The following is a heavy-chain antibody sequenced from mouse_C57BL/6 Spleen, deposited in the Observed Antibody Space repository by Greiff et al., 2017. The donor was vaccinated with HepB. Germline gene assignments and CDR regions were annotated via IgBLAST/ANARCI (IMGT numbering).Heavy chain of an antibody. V-gene: IGHV5-17*01. Sequence: EVQVVESGGGLVKPGGSLKLSCAASGFTFSDYGMHWVRQAPEKGLEWVAYISSGSSTIYYADTVKGRFTISRDNAKNTLFLQMTSLRSEDTAMYYCARRITKAYYAMDYWGQGTSVTVSS. CDR1: GFTFSDYG. D-gene: IGHD1-2*01. J-gene: IGHJ4*01. CDR3: ARRITKAYYAMDY. CDR2: ISSGSSTI.